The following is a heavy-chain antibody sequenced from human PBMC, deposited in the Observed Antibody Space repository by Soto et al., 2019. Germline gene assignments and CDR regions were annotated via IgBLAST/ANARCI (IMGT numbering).Heavy chain of an antibody. V-gene: IGHV3-9*01. J-gene: IGHJ5*02. CDR3: AQGRYPTSASPLDQ. CDR1: GFTFDDYA. D-gene: IGHD2-2*01. CDR2: ISWDSGTL. Sequence: LRLSCAASGFTFDDYAMHWVRQVPGKGLEWISGISWDSGTLGYADSVKGRFIISRDDAKKSLFLQMNSLRGEDTALYYCAQGRYPTSASPLDQWGQGTLVTVSS.